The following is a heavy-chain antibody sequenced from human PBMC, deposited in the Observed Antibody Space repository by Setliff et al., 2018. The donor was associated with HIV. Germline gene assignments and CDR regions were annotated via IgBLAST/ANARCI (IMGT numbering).Heavy chain of an antibody. CDR1: GGSFSGYY. V-gene: IGHV4-34*01. CDR2: INHSGST. J-gene: IGHJ3*01. Sequence: SETLSLTCAVYGGSFSGYYWTWIRQPPGKGLEWIGEINHSGSTNCNPSLKSRVTISVDTSKNQFSLELSSVTAADTAVYYCARNRDLGAFDVWGQGTMVTVSS. CDR3: ARNRDLGAFDV.